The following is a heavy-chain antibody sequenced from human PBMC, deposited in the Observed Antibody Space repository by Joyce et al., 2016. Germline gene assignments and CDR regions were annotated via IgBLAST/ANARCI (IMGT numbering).Heavy chain of an antibody. V-gene: IGHV3-30-3*01. CDR1: GFTFNNFA. CDR3: ARDRGYSGYDPGDY. Sequence: PASGFTFNNFALHWVRQAPGQGLEWVAVISRDGSNKSDADSVKGRFTISRDNSNNTLYLQMNSLRVEDTAVYYCARDRGYSGYDPGDYWGQGTLVTVSS. CDR2: ISRDGSNK. J-gene: IGHJ4*02. D-gene: IGHD5-12*01.